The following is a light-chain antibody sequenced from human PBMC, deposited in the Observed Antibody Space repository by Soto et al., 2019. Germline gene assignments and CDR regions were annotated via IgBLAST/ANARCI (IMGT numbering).Light chain of an antibody. CDR1: SSNIGAGYD. J-gene: IGLJ3*02. CDR2: GNS. Sequence: QYVLTQPPSVSGAPGQRVTISCTGSSSNIGAGYDVHWYQQLPGTAPKLLIYGNSNRPSGVPDRFSGSKSGTSASLAITGLRAEDEGYYYCPSYDSSLSGWVFGGRTKLTVL. CDR3: PSYDSSLSGWV. V-gene: IGLV1-40*01.